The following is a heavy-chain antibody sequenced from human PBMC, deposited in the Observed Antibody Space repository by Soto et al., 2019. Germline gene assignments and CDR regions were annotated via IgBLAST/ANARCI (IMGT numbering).Heavy chain of an antibody. CDR2: INAGNGST. CDR3: ARGRYYYDSSGKVPPWAGMDV. Sequence: ASVKVSCKASGYTFTSYAMHWVRQAPGQRLEWMGWINAGNGSTKYSQKFQGRVTITRDTSASTAYMELSSLRSEDTAVYYCARGRYYYDSSGKVPPWAGMDVWGQGTTVTVAS. V-gene: IGHV1-3*01. J-gene: IGHJ6*02. CDR1: GYTFTSYA. D-gene: IGHD3-22*01.